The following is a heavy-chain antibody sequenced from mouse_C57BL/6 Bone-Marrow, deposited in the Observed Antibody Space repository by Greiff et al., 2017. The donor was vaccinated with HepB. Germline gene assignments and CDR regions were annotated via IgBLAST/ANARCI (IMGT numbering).Heavy chain of an antibody. CDR1: GYTFTDYY. Sequence: QVQLQQSGAELVRPGASVKLSCKASGYTFTDYYINWVKQRPGQGLEWIARIYPGSGNTYYNEKFKGKATLTAEKSSSTAYMQLSSLTSEDSAVYFCARLRGVYYGYDSAMDYWGQGTSVTVSS. V-gene: IGHV1-76*01. J-gene: IGHJ4*01. CDR2: IYPGSGNT. D-gene: IGHD2-2*01. CDR3: ARLRGVYYGYDSAMDY.